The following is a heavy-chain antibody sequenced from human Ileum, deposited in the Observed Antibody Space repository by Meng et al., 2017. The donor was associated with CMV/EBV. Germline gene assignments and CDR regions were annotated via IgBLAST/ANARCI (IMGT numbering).Heavy chain of an antibody. CDR3: ARGVRVGTSREFYFDY. J-gene: IGHJ4*02. CDR1: GYSFSGYY. CDR2: INPKSGRA. D-gene: IGHD1-26*01. Sequence: QGEWWRSGAEGRRPGASVKVSCKAAGYSFSGYYIQWVRQAPGQGPEWMGWINPKSGRANYAQKFQGRVTLTRDTSISTANMELSSLRSDDTAVYYCARGVRVGTSREFYFDYWGPGTLVTVSS. V-gene: IGHV1-2*02.